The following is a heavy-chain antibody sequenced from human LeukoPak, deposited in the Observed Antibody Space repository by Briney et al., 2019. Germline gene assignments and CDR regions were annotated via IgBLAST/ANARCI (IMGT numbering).Heavy chain of an antibody. V-gene: IGHV5-51*01. Sequence: GESLKISCKGSGYSFTSYWIGWVRQMPGKGLEWMGIIYPGDSDTRYSPSFQGQVTISADKPISTAYLQWSSLKASDTAMYYCARPHSITRGYFDYWGQGTLVTVSS. CDR3: ARPHSITRGYFDY. D-gene: IGHD1-20*01. CDR2: IYPGDSDT. J-gene: IGHJ4*02. CDR1: GYSFTSYW.